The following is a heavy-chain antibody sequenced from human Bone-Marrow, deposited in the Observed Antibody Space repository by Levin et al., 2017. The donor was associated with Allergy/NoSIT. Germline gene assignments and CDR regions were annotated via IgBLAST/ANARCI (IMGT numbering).Heavy chain of an antibody. CDR3: VRLAGCNGVNCYYGVDV. D-gene: IGHD2-8*01. J-gene: IGHJ6*02. V-gene: IGHV4-39*01. Sequence: SETLSLTCSVSGASMTTNSYHWGWFRQPPGTGLEWIGSIHYSGTSYLNPSLESRVTISVDTSKSQFSLMLRSVTAADTAMCYCVRLAGCNGVNCYYGVDVWGQGTTVIVSS. CDR1: GASMTTNSYH. CDR2: IHYSGTS.